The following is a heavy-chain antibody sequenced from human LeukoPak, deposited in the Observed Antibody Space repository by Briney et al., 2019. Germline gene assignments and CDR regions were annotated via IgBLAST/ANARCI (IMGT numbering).Heavy chain of an antibody. J-gene: IGHJ4*02. CDR3: ANNYYDSSGYYKPLDY. V-gene: IGHV3-21*01. D-gene: IGHD3-22*01. CDR1: GFTFSSYS. CDR2: ISSSSSYI. Sequence: GGSLRLSCAASGFTFSSYSMNRVRQAPGKGLEWVSSISSSSSYIYYADSVKGRFTISRDNAKNSLYLQMNSLRAEDTAVYYCANNYYDSSGYYKPLDYWGQGTLVTVSS.